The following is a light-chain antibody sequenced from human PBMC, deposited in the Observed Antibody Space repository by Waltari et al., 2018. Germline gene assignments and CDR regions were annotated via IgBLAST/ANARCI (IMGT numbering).Light chain of an antibody. CDR3: QQLDKYPLT. CDR1: EGISTS. J-gene: IGKJ4*01. Sequence: IQLTQSPSSLSASVGDKVTITCRASEGISTSLAWYQQQPGKAPKLLIYGASTLQSGVPSRFSGSGSGTDFTLTISSLQPGDFATYYCQQLDKYPLTFGGGTKVEIK. CDR2: GAS. V-gene: IGKV1-9*01.